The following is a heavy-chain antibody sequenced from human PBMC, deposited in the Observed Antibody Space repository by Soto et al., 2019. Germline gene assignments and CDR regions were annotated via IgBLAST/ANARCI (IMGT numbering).Heavy chain of an antibody. CDR2: MYYTGIT. D-gene: IGHD3-3*01. J-gene: IGHJ5*02. V-gene: IGHV4-59*01. CDR1: GGSISSYY. CDR3: AACYHFWSGQNWFDP. Sequence: SETLSLTCTVSGGSISSYYWSWIRQPPGKGLEWIGYMYYTGITNYNPSLKSRVTISVDTSKNQFSLKLSSVTAADTAVYFCAACYHFWSGQNWFDPWGQGTLVTVSS.